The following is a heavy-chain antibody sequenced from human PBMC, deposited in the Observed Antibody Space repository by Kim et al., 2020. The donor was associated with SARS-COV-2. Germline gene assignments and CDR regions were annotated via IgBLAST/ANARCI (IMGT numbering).Heavy chain of an antibody. D-gene: IGHD2-2*02. CDR3: ATSQRYIVVVPAAIGY. CDR1: GFTFSSYA. J-gene: IGHJ4*02. CDR2: ISYDGSNK. Sequence: GGSLRLSCAASGFTFSSYAMHWVRQAPGKGLEWVAVISYDGSNKYYADSVKGRFTISRDNSKNTLYLQMNSLRAEDTAMYYCATSQRYIVVVPAAIGYWGQGTLVTVSS. V-gene: IGHV3-30*04.